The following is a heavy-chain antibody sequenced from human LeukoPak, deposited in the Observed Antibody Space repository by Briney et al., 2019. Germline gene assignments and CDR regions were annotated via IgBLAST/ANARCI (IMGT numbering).Heavy chain of an antibody. CDR2: IYHSGST. V-gene: IGHV4-38-2*02. D-gene: IGHD3-16*02. J-gene: IGHJ4*02. CDR1: GYSISSGYY. CDR3: ARGRLRLGELSDFDY. Sequence: SETLSLTCTVSGYSISSGYYWGWIRQPPGKGLEWIGSIYHSGSTYYNPSLKSRVTISVDTSKNQFSLKLSSVTAADTAVYYCARGRLRLGELSDFDYWGQGTLVTVSS.